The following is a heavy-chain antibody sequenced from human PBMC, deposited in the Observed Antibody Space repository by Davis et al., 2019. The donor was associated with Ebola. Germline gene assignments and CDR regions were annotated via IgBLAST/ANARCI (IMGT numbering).Heavy chain of an antibody. D-gene: IGHD3-10*01. Sequence: SVKVSCKASGGTFISYTITWVRQAPGQGLEWMGWVIPVFGTTNYAQKFQGRVTLTADESTSTAYMELSSLRSEDTAVYYCARERYRDGSDYFFEQSHWGQGTLVTVSS. CDR1: GGTFISYT. CDR2: VIPVFGTT. CDR3: ARERYRDGSDYFFEQSH. V-gene: IGHV1-69*13. J-gene: IGHJ4*02.